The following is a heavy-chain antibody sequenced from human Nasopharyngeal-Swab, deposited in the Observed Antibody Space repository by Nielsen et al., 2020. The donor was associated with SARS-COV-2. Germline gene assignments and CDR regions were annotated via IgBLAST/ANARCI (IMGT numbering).Heavy chain of an antibody. V-gene: IGHV3-30*18. CDR1: GFTFSGDD. CDR3: AKPPRSFYYYGIDV. D-gene: IGHD6-6*01. Sequence: GASQKISWAASGFTFSGDDNRWVHQAPDKGLEWGPVISYDGSYKYYADSVKDRFTISRDNSKNTLYLQMNSLRAEDTAVFYCAKPPRSFYYYGIDVWGQGTTVTVSS. CDR2: ISYDGSYK. J-gene: IGHJ6*02.